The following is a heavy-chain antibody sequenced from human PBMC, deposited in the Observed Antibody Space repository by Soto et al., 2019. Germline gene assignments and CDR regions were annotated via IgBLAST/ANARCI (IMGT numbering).Heavy chain of an antibody. CDR1: GYSFTSYW. V-gene: IGHV5-10-1*01. D-gene: IGHD5-18*01. Sequence: GESLKISCKGSGYSFTSYWISWVRQMPGKGLEWMGRIDPSDSYTNYSPSFQGHVTISADKSISTAYLQWSSLKASDTAMYYCATGGNRGYSSTKPPGYLDIWGQGTMVTVSS. J-gene: IGHJ3*02. CDR3: ATGGNRGYSSTKPPGYLDI. CDR2: IDPSDSYT.